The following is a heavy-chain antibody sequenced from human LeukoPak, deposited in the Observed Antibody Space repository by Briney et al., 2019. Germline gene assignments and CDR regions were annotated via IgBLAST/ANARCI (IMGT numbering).Heavy chain of an antibody. Sequence: PSETLSLTCTVSGGSISSGDYYWSWIRQPPGKGLEWIGYIYYSGSTYYNPSLKSRVTISVDTSKNQFSLKLSSVTAADTAVYYCARDSRSKGRWYGWRYYFDYWGQGTLVTVSS. CDR1: GGSISSGDYY. D-gene: IGHD6-13*01. J-gene: IGHJ4*02. CDR3: ARDSRSKGRWYGWRYYFDY. CDR2: IYYSGST. V-gene: IGHV4-30-4*01.